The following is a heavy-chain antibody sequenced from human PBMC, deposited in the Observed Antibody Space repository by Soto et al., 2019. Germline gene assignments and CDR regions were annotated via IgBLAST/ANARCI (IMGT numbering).Heavy chain of an antibody. J-gene: IGHJ4*02. CDR1: GFTFSDYS. CDR3: ARGGQYDSRGYYHPFDY. CDR2: ITKSGYM. D-gene: IGHD3-22*01. V-gene: IGHV3-21*06. Sequence: EVQLAESGGGPVKPGGSLRLSCVVSGFTFSDYSMNWVRQAPGKGLEWVSSITKSGYMSYADSMKGRLTISRDNAKTSLHQQMSGLSAEDTAVYYCARGGQYDSRGYYHPFDYWGQGTLVTVSS.